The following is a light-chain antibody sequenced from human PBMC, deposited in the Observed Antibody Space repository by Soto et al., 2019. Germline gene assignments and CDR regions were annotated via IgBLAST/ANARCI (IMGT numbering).Light chain of an antibody. CDR2: YDD. CDR1: NSNIGNNA. V-gene: IGLV1-36*01. J-gene: IGLJ2*01. CDR3: AAWDDSLNGPV. Sequence: QSVLTQPPSVSGAPRQRVTLSCSGSNSNIGNNAVNWYQQLPGKAPKLLIYYDDLLPSGVSDRFSGSKSGTSASLAISGLQSEDEAGYYCAAWDDSLNGPVFGGGTKLTVL.